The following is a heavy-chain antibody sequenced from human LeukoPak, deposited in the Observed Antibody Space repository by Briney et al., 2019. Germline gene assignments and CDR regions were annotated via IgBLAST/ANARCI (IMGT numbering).Heavy chain of an antibody. Sequence: ASVKVSCKASGYTFTGYYMHWVRQAPGQGLEWMGRINPNSGGTNYAQKFQGRVTMTRDTSISTAYMELSSLRSEDTAVYYCAILRGYSSSWYNWFDPWGQGTLVTVSS. J-gene: IGHJ5*02. D-gene: IGHD6-13*01. V-gene: IGHV1-2*06. CDR1: GYTFTGYY. CDR3: AILRGYSSSWYNWFDP. CDR2: INPNSGGT.